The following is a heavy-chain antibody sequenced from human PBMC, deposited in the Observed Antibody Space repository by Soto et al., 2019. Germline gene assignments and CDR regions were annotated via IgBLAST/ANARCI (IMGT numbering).Heavy chain of an antibody. D-gene: IGHD2-21*02. CDR1: GFTFSSYG. J-gene: IGHJ1*01. V-gene: IGHV3-30*18. Sequence: SLRLSCAASGFTFSSYGMHWVRQAPGKGLEWVAVISYDGSNKYYADSVKGRFTISRDNSKNTLYLQMNSLRAEDTAVYYCAKDPLCVVTPSVYFQHWGQGTLVTVSS. CDR3: AKDPLCVVTPSVYFQH. CDR2: ISYDGSNK.